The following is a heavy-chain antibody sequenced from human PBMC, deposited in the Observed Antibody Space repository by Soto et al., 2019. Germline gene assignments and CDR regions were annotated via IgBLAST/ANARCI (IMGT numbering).Heavy chain of an antibody. CDR3: ARDGDSMVVLYGMDV. J-gene: IGHJ6*02. CDR2: ISSSSSYT. Sequence: QVQLVESGGGLVKPGGSLRLSCAASGFTFSDYYMSWIRQAPGKGLEWVSYISSSSSYTNYADSVKGRFTISRDNAKNSLYLQMNSLRAEDTAVDYCARDGDSMVVLYGMDVWGQGATVTVSS. D-gene: IGHD2-15*01. V-gene: IGHV3-11*05. CDR1: GFTFSDYY.